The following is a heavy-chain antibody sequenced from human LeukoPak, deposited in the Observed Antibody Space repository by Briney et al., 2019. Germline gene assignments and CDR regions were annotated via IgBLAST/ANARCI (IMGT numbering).Heavy chain of an antibody. CDR3: ARIGYRSSSFDY. Sequence: GGSLRLSCASSGFTFSSYSMNWVRQAPGKGLEWVANIKQDGSEKDYVDSVKGRLTISRDNAKKSVYLQINSLRGEDTAVYYCARIGYRSSSFDYWGQGTLVTVSS. V-gene: IGHV3-7*01. CDR2: IKQDGSEK. CDR1: GFTFSSYS. J-gene: IGHJ4*02. D-gene: IGHD6-13*01.